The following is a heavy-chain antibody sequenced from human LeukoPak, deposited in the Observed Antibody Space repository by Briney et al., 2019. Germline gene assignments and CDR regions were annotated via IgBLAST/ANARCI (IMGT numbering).Heavy chain of an antibody. Sequence: GRSLRLSCAASGFTFSSYAMHWARQAPGKGLEWVAVISYDGSNKYYADSVKGRFTISRDNSKNTLYLQMNSLRAEDTAVYYCARDARNVLRYFDWPTDFDYWGQGTLVTVSS. D-gene: IGHD3-9*01. J-gene: IGHJ4*02. CDR3: ARDARNVLRYFDWPTDFDY. CDR1: GFTFSSYA. V-gene: IGHV3-30-3*01. CDR2: ISYDGSNK.